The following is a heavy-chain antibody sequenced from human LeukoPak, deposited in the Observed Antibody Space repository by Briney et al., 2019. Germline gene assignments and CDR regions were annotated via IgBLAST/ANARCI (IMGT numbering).Heavy chain of an antibody. Sequence: SVKVSCKASGGTFSSYAISWVRQAPGQGLEWMGGIIPIFGTANYAQKFQGRVTMTEDTSTDTAYMELSSLRSEDTAVYYCATDLTVAGRGWFDPWGQGTLVTVSS. J-gene: IGHJ5*02. CDR3: ATDLTVAGRGWFDP. V-gene: IGHV1-69*06. D-gene: IGHD6-19*01. CDR1: GGTFSSYA. CDR2: IIPIFGTA.